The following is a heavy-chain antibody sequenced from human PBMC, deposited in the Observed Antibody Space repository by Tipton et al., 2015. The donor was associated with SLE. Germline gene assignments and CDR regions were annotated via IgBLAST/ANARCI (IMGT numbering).Heavy chain of an antibody. Sequence: GSLRLSCAASGFTFSSYWMHWVRQAPGKGLVWVSRINSDGSSTSYADSVKGRFTISRDNAKNTLYLQMNSLRAEDTAVYYCARASSWYWFDLWGQGTLVTVSS. CDR2: INSDGSST. D-gene: IGHD6-13*01. V-gene: IGHV3-74*01. J-gene: IGHJ5*02. CDR1: GFTFSSYW. CDR3: ARASSWYWFDL.